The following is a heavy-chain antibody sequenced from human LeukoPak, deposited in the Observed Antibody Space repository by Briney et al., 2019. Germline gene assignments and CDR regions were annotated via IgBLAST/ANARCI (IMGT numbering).Heavy chain of an antibody. V-gene: IGHV3-30*02. J-gene: IGHJ4*02. CDR2: IRYDGSNK. D-gene: IGHD2-21*01. CDR3: AKEFTPLVRFLEAFFDY. Sequence: GGSLRLSCAASGFTFSSYGMHWVRQAPGKGLEWVAFIRYDGSNKYYADSVKGRFTISRDNSKNTLYLQMNSLRAEDTAVYYCAKEFTPLVRFLEAFFDYWGQGTLVTVSS. CDR1: GFTFSSYG.